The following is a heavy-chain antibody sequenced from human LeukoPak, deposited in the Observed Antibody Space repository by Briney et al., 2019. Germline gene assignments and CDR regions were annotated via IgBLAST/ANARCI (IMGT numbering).Heavy chain of an antibody. CDR2: IYSGGTT. CDR1: GFTVSSHY. V-gene: IGHV3-66*01. Sequence: GGSLRLSCAASGFTVSSHYMNWVRQAPGKGLEWVSVIYSGGTTFYADSVRGRFTISRDNSRNTLFLHMHSLRAEDTAVYYCARDDSSADDAFDIWGQGTMVTVSS. D-gene: IGHD3-22*01. J-gene: IGHJ3*02. CDR3: ARDDSSADDAFDI.